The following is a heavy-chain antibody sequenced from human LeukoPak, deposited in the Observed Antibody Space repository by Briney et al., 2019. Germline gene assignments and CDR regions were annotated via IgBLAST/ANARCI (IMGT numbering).Heavy chain of an antibody. V-gene: IGHV3-48*01. CDR2: ISSSSSTI. CDR3: AREFGDLSYYYYYMDV. CDR1: GFTFSSYS. J-gene: IGHJ6*03. D-gene: IGHD4-17*01. Sequence: GGSLRLSCTASGFTFSSYSMNWVRQAPGKGLEWVSYISSSSSTIYYADSVKGRFTISRDNAKNSLYLQMNSLRADDTAVYYCAREFGDLSYYYYYMDVWGKGTTVTVSS.